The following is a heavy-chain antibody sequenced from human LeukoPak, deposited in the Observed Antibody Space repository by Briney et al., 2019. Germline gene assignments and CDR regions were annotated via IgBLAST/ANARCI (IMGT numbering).Heavy chain of an antibody. CDR2: INPSGGST. V-gene: IGHV1-46*01. D-gene: IGHD2-15*01. J-gene: IGHJ5*02. CDR3: ASLFSGGPLGGP. CDR1: GYTFTGYY. Sequence: GASVKVSCKASGYTFTGYYMHWVRQAPGQGLEWMGRINPSGGSTSYAQKFQGRVTMTRDTSTSTVYMELSSLRSEDTAVYYCASLFSGGPLGGPWGQGTLVTVSS.